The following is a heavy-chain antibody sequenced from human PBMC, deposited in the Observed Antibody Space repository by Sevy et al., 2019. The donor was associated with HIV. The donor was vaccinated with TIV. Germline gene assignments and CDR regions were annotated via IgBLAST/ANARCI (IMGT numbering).Heavy chain of an antibody. J-gene: IGHJ4*02. CDR3: ARDNAGAGIFDY. CDR2: ISSSSSYI. V-gene: IGHV3-21*01. D-gene: IGHD6-19*01. CDR1: GFTFSSYT. Sequence: GGSLRLSCAASGFTFSSYTMNWVRQAPGKGLEWVSSISSSSSYIYYADSVKGRFTISRDNAKNSLYLQMNRLRAEDTSVYYCARDNAGAGIFDYWGQGTLVTVSS.